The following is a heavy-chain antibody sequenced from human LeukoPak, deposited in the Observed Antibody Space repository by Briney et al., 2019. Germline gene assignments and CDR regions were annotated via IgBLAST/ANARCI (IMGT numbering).Heavy chain of an antibody. Sequence: SETLSLTCAVYGGSFSGYYWSWIRQPPGKGLEWIGNIYYSGSTNYNPSLMSRVTISVDKSKNQFSLKMNSVTAADTAIYFCARGHYDSNGYYSDYFDSWSQGTLVTVSS. D-gene: IGHD3-22*01. J-gene: IGHJ4*02. CDR3: ARGHYDSNGYYSDYFDS. CDR2: IYYSGST. CDR1: GGSFSGYY. V-gene: IGHV4-34*01.